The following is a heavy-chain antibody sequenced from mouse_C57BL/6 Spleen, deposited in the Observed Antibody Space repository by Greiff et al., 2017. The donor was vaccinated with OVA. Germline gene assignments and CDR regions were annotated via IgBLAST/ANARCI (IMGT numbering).Heavy chain of an antibody. V-gene: IGHV1-50*01. Sequence: QVQLKQPGAELVKPGASVKLSCKASGYTFTSYWMQWVKQRPGQGLEWIGEIDPSDSYTNYNQKFKGKATLTVDTSSSTAYMQLSSLTSEDSAVYYCARFGRDWFAYWGQGTLVTVSA. CDR2: IDPSDSYT. J-gene: IGHJ3*01. CDR3: ARFGRDWFAY. CDR1: GYTFTSYW.